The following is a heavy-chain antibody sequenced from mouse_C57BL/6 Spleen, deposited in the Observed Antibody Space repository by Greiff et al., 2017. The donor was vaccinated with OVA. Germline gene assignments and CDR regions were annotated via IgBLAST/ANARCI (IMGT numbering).Heavy chain of an antibody. Sequence: QVQLQQSGAELVRPGTSVKVSCKASGYAFTNYLIEWVKQRPGQGLEWIGVINPGSGGTNYNEKFKGKATLTADKSSSTAYMQLSSLTSEDSAVYFCARSAQAPAWFAYWGQGTLVTVAA. CDR1: GYAFTNYL. CDR3: ARSAQAPAWFAY. J-gene: IGHJ3*01. V-gene: IGHV1-54*01. CDR2: INPGSGGT. D-gene: IGHD3-2*02.